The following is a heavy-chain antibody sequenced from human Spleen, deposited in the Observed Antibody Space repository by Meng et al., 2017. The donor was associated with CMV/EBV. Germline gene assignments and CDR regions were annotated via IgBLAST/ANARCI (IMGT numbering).Heavy chain of an antibody. D-gene: IGHD3-16*02. Sequence: QDQLPQSGPGLVKPPQTLSLTCTVSGGSISSYYWSWIRQPAGKGLEWIGCMYSSESTNYNPSLKSRVTMSVDTSKNQFSLKLSSVTAADTAVYYCARDLVLSDDYDYVWGSYRLDYWGQGTLVTVSS. CDR3: ARDLVLSDDYDYVWGSYRLDY. CDR1: GGSISSYY. V-gene: IGHV4-4*07. CDR2: MYSSEST. J-gene: IGHJ4*02.